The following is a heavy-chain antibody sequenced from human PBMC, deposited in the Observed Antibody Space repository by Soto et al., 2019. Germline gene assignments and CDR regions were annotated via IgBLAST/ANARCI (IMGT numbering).Heavy chain of an antibody. CDR2: ISAYNGNT. J-gene: IGHJ4*02. CDR1: GYTFTSYG. CDR3: ARAQNYDYIWGSSIYYFDS. Sequence: ASVKVSCKASGYTFTSYGISWVRQAPGQGRKWMGWISAYNGNTNYAQKLQGRVTMTTDTSTSTAYMELRSLRSDDTAVYYCARAQNYDYIWGSSIYYFDSWGQGTLVTVSS. V-gene: IGHV1-18*01. D-gene: IGHD3-16*01.